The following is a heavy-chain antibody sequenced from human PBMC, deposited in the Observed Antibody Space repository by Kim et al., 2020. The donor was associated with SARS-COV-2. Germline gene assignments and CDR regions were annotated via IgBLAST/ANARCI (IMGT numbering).Heavy chain of an antibody. CDR1: GYSISSGYY. J-gene: IGHJ5*02. CDR2: IYHSGST. CDR3: ARDPYYYGSGTLYP. V-gene: IGHV4-38-2*02. D-gene: IGHD3-10*01. Sequence: SETLSLTCTVSGYSISSGYYWGWIRQPPGKGLEWIGSIYHSGSTYYNPSLKSRVTISVDTSKNQFSLKLSSVTAADTAVYYCARDPYYYGSGTLYPWGQGTLVTVSS.